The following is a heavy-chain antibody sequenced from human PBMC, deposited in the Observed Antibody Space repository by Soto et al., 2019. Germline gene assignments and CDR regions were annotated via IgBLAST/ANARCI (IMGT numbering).Heavy chain of an antibody. V-gene: IGHV4-4*02. D-gene: IGHD7-27*01. Sequence: SETLSPTSDVASGSISTDYSRTWVRQPPRKELEWIEEVHRSGHTNYIQSLNSRVTIAVDKSGNQVSLELTSLAATDTVVNSCSRGVSFRWGSWGQGTLVTVAS. CDR2: VHRSGHT. CDR3: SRGVSFRWGS. J-gene: IGHJ5*02. CDR1: SGSISTDYS.